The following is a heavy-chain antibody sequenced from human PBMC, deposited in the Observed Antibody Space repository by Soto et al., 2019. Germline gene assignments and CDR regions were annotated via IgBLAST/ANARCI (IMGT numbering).Heavy chain of an antibody. J-gene: IGHJ4*02. V-gene: IGHV4-59*01. D-gene: IGHD3-10*01. CDR3: ARRKTGIRSIDY. Sequence: SETLSLTCTVSGGSISSYYWSWIRQPPGKGLEWIGYIYYSGSSDYNPSLKSRVTISVDTSKNQFSLKLTSVTAADTAVYYCARRKTGIRSIDYWGQGTLVTVSS. CDR1: GGSISSYY. CDR2: IYYSGSS.